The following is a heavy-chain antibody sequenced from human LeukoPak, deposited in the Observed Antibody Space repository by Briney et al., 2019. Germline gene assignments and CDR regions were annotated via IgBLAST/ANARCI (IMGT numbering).Heavy chain of an antibody. CDR1: GFTFSTYA. V-gene: IGHV3-23*01. J-gene: IGHJ4*02. Sequence: PGGSLRLSCAASGFTFSTYAMSWVRQAPGKGLEWVSAISGSGGYTCYVDSVKGRFTISRDNSKNTLYLEMNSLRAEDTAVYYCAKEVYYYGSGSYYSANYIDYWGQGTLVTVSS. D-gene: IGHD3-10*01. CDR2: ISGSGGYT. CDR3: AKEVYYYGSGSYYSANYIDY.